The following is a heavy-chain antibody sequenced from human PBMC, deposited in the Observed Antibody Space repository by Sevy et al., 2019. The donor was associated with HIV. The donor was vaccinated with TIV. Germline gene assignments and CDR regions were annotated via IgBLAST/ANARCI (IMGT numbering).Heavy chain of an antibody. V-gene: IGHV3-30*02. Sequence: GGTLRLSCAASGGSYSSYCMHWVRQAPGKGLEWLAYIQYDGSNKDYADSVKGRFTISVENSKNTLDLQMNSLRVEDTAVYYCANEGGGEGGDHWGQGTLVTVSS. J-gene: IGHJ4*02. D-gene: IGHD2-21*01. CDR3: ANEGGGEGGDH. CDR1: GGSYSSYC. CDR2: IQYDGSNK.